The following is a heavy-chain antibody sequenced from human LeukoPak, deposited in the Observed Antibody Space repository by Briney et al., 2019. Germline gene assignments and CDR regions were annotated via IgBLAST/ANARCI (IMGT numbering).Heavy chain of an antibody. J-gene: IGHJ5*02. CDR3: ARDRDSSGLYGGADL. Sequence: GGSLRLSCADSGFSFSFSNMNWVRQAPGKGLEGVSYISSTNGHTYYADSVNGRFTISRDTAKNSLYLQMNSLRVEDTAIYFCARDRDSSGLYGGADLWGQGVLVTVSA. CDR1: GFSFSFSN. D-gene: IGHD6-19*01. CDR2: ISSTNGHT. V-gene: IGHV3-21*03.